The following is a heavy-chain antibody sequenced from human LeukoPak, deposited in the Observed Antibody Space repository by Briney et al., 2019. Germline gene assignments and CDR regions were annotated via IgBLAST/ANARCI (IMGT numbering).Heavy chain of an antibody. CDR1: GFTFSSYA. CDR2: ISYDGSNK. D-gene: IGHD4-17*01. CDR3: APHPGLYGDYKPMFDY. V-gene: IGHV3-30*04. Sequence: PGGSLRLSCAASGFTFSSYAMHWVRQAPGKGLEWVAVISYDGSNKYYADSVKGRFTISRDNSKNTLYLQMNSLRAEDTAVYYCAPHPGLYGDYKPMFDYWGQGTLVTVSS. J-gene: IGHJ4*02.